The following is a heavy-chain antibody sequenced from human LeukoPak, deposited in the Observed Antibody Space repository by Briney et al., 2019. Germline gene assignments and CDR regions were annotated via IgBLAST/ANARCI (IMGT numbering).Heavy chain of an antibody. CDR1: GGSFSGYY. CDR2: INHSGST. Sequence: SETLSLTCAVYGGSFSGYYWSWIRQPPGKGLEWIGEINHSGSTNYNASLKSRATISVDTSKNQFSLRLSSVTAADTAVYYCAPRGDIEHSYGYGKWFDPWGQGTRVTVSS. CDR3: APRGDIEHSYGYGKWFDP. V-gene: IGHV4-34*01. D-gene: IGHD5-18*01. J-gene: IGHJ5*02.